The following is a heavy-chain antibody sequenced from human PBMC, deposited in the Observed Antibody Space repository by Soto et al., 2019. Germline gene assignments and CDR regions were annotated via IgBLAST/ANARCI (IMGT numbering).Heavy chain of an antibody. CDR2: IYHTGTT. V-gene: IGHV4-39*01. J-gene: IGHJ5*02. Sequence: SETLSLTCTVSGGSVSSSSCYWGWIRQPPGKGLEWIGDIYHTGTTYYNPSLKSRVTIYVDTSTEQFSLKLSSVTAADTAIYYCVRLTSRITAASHGRSNLLVPCGPGTMVIVSS. CDR1: GGSVSSSSCY. D-gene: IGHD1-20*01. CDR3: VRLTSRITAASHGRSNLLVP.